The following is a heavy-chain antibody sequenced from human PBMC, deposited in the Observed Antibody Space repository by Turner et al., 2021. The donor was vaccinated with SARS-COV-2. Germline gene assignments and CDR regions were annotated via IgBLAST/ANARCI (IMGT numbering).Heavy chain of an antibody. CDR2: IKQDGSEK. CDR1: GFPFSSYW. D-gene: IGHD3-16*01. Sequence: EVQLVASGGGLVQPGGSLSLSCAASGFPFSSYWMSWVRQAPGKGPEWVANIKQDGSEKYYVDSVKGRFTISRDNAKNSLYLQMSSLRAEDTAVYYCARVSGAAVWGNYAFDIWGQGTMVTVSS. CDR3: ARVSGAAVWGNYAFDI. J-gene: IGHJ3*02. V-gene: IGHV3-7*01.